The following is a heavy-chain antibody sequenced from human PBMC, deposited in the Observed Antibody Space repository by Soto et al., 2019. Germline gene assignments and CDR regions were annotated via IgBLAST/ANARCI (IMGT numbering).Heavy chain of an antibody. CDR2: INPNSGGT. V-gene: IGHV1-2*04. CDR1: GYTFTGYY. J-gene: IGHJ4*02. D-gene: IGHD3-10*01. CDR3: AREGGWDTMVRGAMVY. Sequence: QVQLVQSGAEVKKPGASVKVSCKASGYTFTGYYMHWVRQAPGQGLEWMGWINPNSGGTNYAQKFQGWVTMTRDTSISTAYMELSRLRSDDTAVYYCAREGGWDTMVRGAMVYWGQGTLVTVSS.